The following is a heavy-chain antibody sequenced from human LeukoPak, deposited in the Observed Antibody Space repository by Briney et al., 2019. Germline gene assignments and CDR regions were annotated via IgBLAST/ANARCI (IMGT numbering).Heavy chain of an antibody. D-gene: IGHD2-15*01. CDR3: AGAEVSCTGATCFSY. CDR1: GYPFTSYA. V-gene: IGHV7-4-1*02. Sequence: ASVKVSCKASGYPFTSYAMNWVRQAPGQGLEYIGWINTNTGNPTYAQGFTGRFVFSLDTSASTAYLQISSLKAEDTAVYYCAGAEVSCTGATCFSYWGQGTLVTVSS. J-gene: IGHJ4*02. CDR2: INTNTGNP.